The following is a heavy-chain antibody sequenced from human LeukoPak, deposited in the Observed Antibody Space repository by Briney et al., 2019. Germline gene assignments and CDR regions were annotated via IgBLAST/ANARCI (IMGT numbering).Heavy chain of an antibody. Sequence: GGSLRLSCAASGFTFSSCAMSWVRQAPGKGLAWVSTISGGSGSTYCADSVEGRFTISRDNSKNTLYLQMNSLRDEDTAVYYCAKHRFESGGYHSTDWGQGTLVTVSS. V-gene: IGHV3-23*01. J-gene: IGHJ4*02. CDR3: AKHRFESGGYHSTD. D-gene: IGHD3-22*01. CDR1: GFTFSSCA. CDR2: ISGGSGST.